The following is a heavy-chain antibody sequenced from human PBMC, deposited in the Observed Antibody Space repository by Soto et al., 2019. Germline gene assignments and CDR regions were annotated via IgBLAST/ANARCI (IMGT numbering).Heavy chain of an antibody. Sequence: SETLSLTCTVSGDSVTNYFWTWRRQPPGKGLEWIGHMYHGGRTNYSPSLKSRVTMSLDSSKNQFSLNLSSVTAADTAVYFCARDPGYCTNGVCPIFDFWGQGXLVTVYS. CDR2: MYHGGRT. J-gene: IGHJ4*02. V-gene: IGHV4-59*02. D-gene: IGHD2-8*01. CDR1: GDSVTNYF. CDR3: ARDPGYCTNGVCPIFDF.